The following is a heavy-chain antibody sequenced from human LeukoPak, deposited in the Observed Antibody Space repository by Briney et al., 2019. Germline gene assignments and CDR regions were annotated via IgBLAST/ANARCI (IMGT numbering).Heavy chain of an antibody. J-gene: IGHJ4*02. CDR3: ATQYYDYVWGSYRHLDY. CDR2: IYTSGST. Sequence: SETLSLTCTVSGGSISSGSYYWSWIRQPAGKGLEWIGRIYTSGSTNYNPSLKSRVTISVDTSKNQFSLKLNSVTAADTAVYYCATQYYDYVWGSYRHLDYWGQGTLVTVSS. D-gene: IGHD3-16*02. CDR1: GGSISSGSYY. V-gene: IGHV4-61*02.